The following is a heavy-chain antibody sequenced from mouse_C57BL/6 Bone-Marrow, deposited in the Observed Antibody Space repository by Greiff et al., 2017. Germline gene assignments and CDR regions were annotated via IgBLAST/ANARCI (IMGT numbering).Heavy chain of an antibody. CDR3: ARRRLPMGFDY. J-gene: IGHJ2*01. CDR1: GYTFTSYT. CDR2: INPSSGYT. Sequence: QVQLKESGAELARPGASVKMSCKASGYTFTSYTMHWVKQRPGQGLEWIGYINPSSGYTKYNQKFKDKATLTADKSSSTAYMPLSSLTSEDSAVYYCARRRLPMGFDYWGQGTTLTVSS. V-gene: IGHV1-4*01. D-gene: IGHD1-1*02.